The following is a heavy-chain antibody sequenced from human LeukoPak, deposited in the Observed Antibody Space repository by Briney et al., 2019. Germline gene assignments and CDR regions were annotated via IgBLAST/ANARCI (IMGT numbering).Heavy chain of an antibody. CDR3: ARREALASPFDF. CDR1: GDSIRNSRYS. Sequence: SETLSLTCTVSGDSIRNSRYSWGWIRQSPRKGQEWIGSLDYSGSTYYNPSLKSRVTISVDTSKNQFSLRLSSVTTADTAVYYCARREALASPFDFWGQGTLVTVSS. CDR2: LDYSGST. D-gene: IGHD6-19*01. V-gene: IGHV4-39*01. J-gene: IGHJ4*02.